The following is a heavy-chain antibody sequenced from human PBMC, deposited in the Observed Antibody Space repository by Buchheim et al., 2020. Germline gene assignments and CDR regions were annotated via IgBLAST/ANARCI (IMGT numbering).Heavy chain of an antibody. V-gene: IGHV1-46*01. J-gene: IGHJ4*02. Sequence: QVQLVQSGAEVKKPGAPVKVSCKASGYTFSTYYMHWVRQAPGQGPEWMGLINSSGGSASYAQKFQGRVTMTRDTSTRIVYMELSSLRSEDTAVYYCARGYSYGSSYFDYWGQGTL. CDR2: INSSGGSA. CDR3: ARGYSYGSSYFDY. D-gene: IGHD5-12*01. CDR1: GYTFSTYY.